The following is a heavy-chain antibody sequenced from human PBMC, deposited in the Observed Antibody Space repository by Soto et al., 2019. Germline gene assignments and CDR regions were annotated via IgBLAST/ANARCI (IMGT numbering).Heavy chain of an antibody. CDR1: GFTFSRFV. J-gene: IGHJ6*02. Sequence: GSLRLSCSASGFTFSRFVMSWVRQAPGKGLEWVADITDSGYTSKEADSVKGRFTISRDNSKSTLYLQMNSLRAEDTAIYYCAATHVVPAELGYYYNGMDVWGQGTRVTVSS. CDR3: AATHVVPAELGYYYNGMDV. D-gene: IGHD2-2*01. V-gene: IGHV3-23*01. CDR2: ITDSGYTS.